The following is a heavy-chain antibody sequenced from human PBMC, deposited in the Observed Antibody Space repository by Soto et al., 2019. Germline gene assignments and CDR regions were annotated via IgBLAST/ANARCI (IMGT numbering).Heavy chain of an antibody. CDR1: GYSFTIYG. D-gene: IGHD2-15*01. Sequence: AAVKVSCKASGYSFTIYGITWVRRAPGQGPEWMGWISTYDGNTNYAQNFQGRVSMARDTSTSTAYMELRSLRSDDTAVYYCARDRGRSCIGGTCPFDYWGQGTLVTVS. V-gene: IGHV1-18*01. CDR3: ARDRGRSCIGGTCPFDY. CDR2: ISTYDGNT. J-gene: IGHJ4*02.